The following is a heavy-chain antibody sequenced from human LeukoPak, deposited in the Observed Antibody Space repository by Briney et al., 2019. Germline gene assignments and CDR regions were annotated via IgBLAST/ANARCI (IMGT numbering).Heavy chain of an antibody. CDR3: ARDRTIAVAGTQSDY. D-gene: IGHD6-19*01. V-gene: IGHV1-69*04. CDR1: GGTFSSYA. CDR2: IIPILGIA. J-gene: IGHJ4*02. Sequence: SSLKVSCKASGGTFSSYAISWVRQAPGQGLEWMGRIIPILGIANYAQKFQGRVTITADKSTSTAYMELSSLRSEDTAVYYCARDRTIAVAGTQSDYWGQGTLVTVSS.